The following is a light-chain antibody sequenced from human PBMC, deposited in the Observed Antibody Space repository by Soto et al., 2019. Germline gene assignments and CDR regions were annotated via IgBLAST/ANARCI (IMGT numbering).Light chain of an antibody. Sequence: QSALTQPRSVSGSPGQSVTISCTGTSSDVGGYNFVSWYQQYPGKVPKLIIYDVSQRPSGVPDRFSASKSDNTASLTISGLLAEDEADYYCCSYAGSYTLFGGGTKVTVL. CDR1: SSDVGGYNF. CDR2: DVS. V-gene: IGLV2-11*01. J-gene: IGLJ2*01. CDR3: CSYAGSYTL.